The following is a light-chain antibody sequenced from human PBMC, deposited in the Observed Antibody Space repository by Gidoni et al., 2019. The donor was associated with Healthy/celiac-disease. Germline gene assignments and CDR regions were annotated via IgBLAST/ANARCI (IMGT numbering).Light chain of an antibody. CDR3: QQRSNWPPTWT. V-gene: IGKV3-11*01. CDR2: DAS. CDR1: QSVSSY. Sequence: ELVLTQSPATLSVSPGERATLSCRASQSVSSYLAWSQQKPGQAPRLLIYDASNRATGSPASFSGSGSGTDFTLTISSLEPEDFAVYYCQQRSNWPPTWTFGQGTKVEIK. J-gene: IGKJ1*01.